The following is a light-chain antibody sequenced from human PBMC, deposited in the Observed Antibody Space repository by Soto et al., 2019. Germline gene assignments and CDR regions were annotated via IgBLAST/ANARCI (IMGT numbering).Light chain of an antibody. Sequence: DIVLTQTRLSSPVTLGQPASISCRSSQSLVHIDGNTYFNWLQQRQGQPPRLLIYKISNRFPGVPDRFSGSGAGTDFTLKISRVEAEDVGDYYCKQATQSYTFGQGTRLEIK. CDR2: KIS. V-gene: IGKV2-24*01. J-gene: IGKJ2*01. CDR3: KQATQSYT. CDR1: QSLVHIDGNTY.